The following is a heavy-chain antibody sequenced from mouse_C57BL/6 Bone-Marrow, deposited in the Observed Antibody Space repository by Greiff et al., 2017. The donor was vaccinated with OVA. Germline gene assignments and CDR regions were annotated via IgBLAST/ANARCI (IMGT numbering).Heavy chain of an antibody. J-gene: IGHJ2*01. CDR2: IDPSDSYA. V-gene: IGHV1-69*01. Sequence: SGAELVRPGASVKLSCKASGYTFTSYWMHWVKQRPGQGLEWIGEIDPSDSYANFNQKFKGKSTLTVDKSSSTAYMQLSSLTSGDSAVYYCARNPGDYWGQGTTLTVSS. CDR3: ARNPGDY. CDR1: GYTFTSYW.